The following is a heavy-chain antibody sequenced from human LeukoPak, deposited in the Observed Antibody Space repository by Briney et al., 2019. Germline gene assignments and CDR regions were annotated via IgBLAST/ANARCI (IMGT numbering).Heavy chain of an antibody. V-gene: IGHV1-24*01. J-gene: IGHJ5*02. D-gene: IGHD1-26*01. CDR3: ARDNSVGDVAWWFDP. CDR2: FDPEDGET. CDR1: GYTLTELS. Sequence: VASVKVSCKVSGYTLTELSMHWVRQAPGKGLEWMGGFDPEDGETIYAQKFQGRVTMTRDMSTTTDYMELSSLTYDDTAVYYCARDNSVGDVAWWFDPWGQGTLVTVSS.